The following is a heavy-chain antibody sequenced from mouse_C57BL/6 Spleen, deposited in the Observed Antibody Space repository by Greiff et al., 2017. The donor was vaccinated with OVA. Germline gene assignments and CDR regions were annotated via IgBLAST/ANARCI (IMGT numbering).Heavy chain of an antibody. J-gene: IGHJ3*01. D-gene: IGHD1-1*01. CDR3: ARTSYYYGSSWFAY. CDR1: GYTFTSYW. V-gene: IGHV1-50*01. CDR2: IDPSDSYT. Sequence: VQLQQPGAELVKPGASVKLSCKASGYTFTSYWMQWVKQRPGQGLVWIGEIDPSDSYTNYNQKFKGKATLTVDTSSSTAYMQLSSLTSEDSAVYYCARTSYYYGSSWFAYWGQGTLVTVSA.